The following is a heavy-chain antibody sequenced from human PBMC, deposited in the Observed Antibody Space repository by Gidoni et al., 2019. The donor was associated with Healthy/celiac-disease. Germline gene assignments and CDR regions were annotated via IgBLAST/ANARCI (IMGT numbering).Heavy chain of an antibody. D-gene: IGHD6-19*01. CDR2: ISGSGGST. CDR1: GFTFSSYA. J-gene: IGHJ5*02. V-gene: IGHV3-23*01. CDR3: AKALGQWLVSNCFDP. Sequence: EVQLLESGGGLVQPGGSLRLSCAASGFTFSSYAMSWVRQAPGKGLGWVSAISGSGGSTYYADSVKGRFTISRDNSKNTLYLQMNSLRAEDTAVYYCAKALGQWLVSNCFDPWGQGTLVTVSS.